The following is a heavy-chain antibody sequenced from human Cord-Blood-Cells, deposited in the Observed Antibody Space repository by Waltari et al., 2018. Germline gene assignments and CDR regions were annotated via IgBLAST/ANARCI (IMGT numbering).Heavy chain of an antibody. CDR3: ARPSSGSSFED. V-gene: IGHV1-2*02. J-gene: IGHJ4*02. CDR2: INPNSGGT. D-gene: IGHD6-6*01. CDR1: GYTLPGAY. Sequence: VNLVQCGAEVKKPGASVKVSCKASGYTLPGAYMHWVRQAPGQGLEEMGWINPNSGGTNYAQKFQGSVTMTRDTSISTAYRELSRLRSDDTGGYYCARPSSGSSFEDWGQGTLVTVSS.